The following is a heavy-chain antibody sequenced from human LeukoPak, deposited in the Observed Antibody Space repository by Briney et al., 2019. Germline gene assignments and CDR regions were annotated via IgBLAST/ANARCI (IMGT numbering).Heavy chain of an antibody. CDR2: ICSIGSTI. CDR3: ARVYYYDILTGYEDDDY. CDR1: GFTFSSYE. J-gene: IGHJ4*02. D-gene: IGHD3-9*01. Sequence: GWSLRLSCAASGFTFSSYEMNWVGQAAGRGRDGVACICSIGSTIHYADSVKGRFTISRDNAKNSLYLQMNSLRAEDTAVYYCARVYYYDILTGYEDDDYWGQGTLVTVSS. V-gene: IGHV3-48*03.